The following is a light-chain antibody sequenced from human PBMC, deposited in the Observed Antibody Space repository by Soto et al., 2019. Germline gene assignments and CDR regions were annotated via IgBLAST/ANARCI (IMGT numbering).Light chain of an antibody. CDR2: KAS. V-gene: IGKV1-5*03. CDR1: QRISIW. CDR3: QQYSTYTPRT. Sequence: DIQMTQSPSTLSASVGDRVTITCRASQRISIWLAWYQQKPGKAPKILIYKASSIENGVPSRLSGSESGPEFTLTIHSLQPDDFETSYCQQYSTYTPRTFRQRTKLEIK. J-gene: IGKJ1*01.